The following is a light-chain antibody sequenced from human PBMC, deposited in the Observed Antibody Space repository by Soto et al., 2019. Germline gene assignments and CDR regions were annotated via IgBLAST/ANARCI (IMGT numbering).Light chain of an antibody. V-gene: IGLV2-11*01. Sequence: QSVLTQPRSVSGSPGQSVTMSCTGTGSDVGAYNYVSWYQQHPGKAPKLMIFDVTKRPSGVPDRFSGSESGNTASLTISGLQAEDEADYYCCSYATTHTFFVFGTGTKVTVL. CDR2: DVT. CDR1: GSDVGAYNY. J-gene: IGLJ1*01. CDR3: CSYATTHTFFV.